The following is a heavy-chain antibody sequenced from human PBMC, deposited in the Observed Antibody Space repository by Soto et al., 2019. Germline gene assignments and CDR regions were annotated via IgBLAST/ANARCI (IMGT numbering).Heavy chain of an antibody. Sequence: QVQLMQSGAEVKKPGASVKVSCKASGDTFSDYYIHWVRQAPGQGLEWMGTVNPSGGHTTYSQHFLGRVTMTRDTSTSTLHMKLTSLTSEDTAVYYCARGGHVVVVTAALDYWGQGTLVTVSS. CDR3: ARGGHVVVVTAALDY. D-gene: IGHD2-21*02. CDR1: GDTFSDYY. V-gene: IGHV1-46*01. J-gene: IGHJ4*02. CDR2: VNPSGGHT.